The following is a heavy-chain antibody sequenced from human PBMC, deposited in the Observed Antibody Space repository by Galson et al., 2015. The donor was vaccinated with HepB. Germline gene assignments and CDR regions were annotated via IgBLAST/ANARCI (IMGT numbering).Heavy chain of an antibody. Sequence: SLRLSCAASGFSVSSNYMHWVRQAPGKGLEWVSVIFSGGYTNYADSVKGRFTISRDRSKNTLYLQMNSLRAEDTAVYYCAKDRTWNYYGSGSLDCWGQGTRVTVSS. CDR1: GFSVSSNY. D-gene: IGHD3-10*01. CDR3: AKDRTWNYYGSGSLDC. CDR2: IFSGGYT. J-gene: IGHJ4*02. V-gene: IGHV3-53*01.